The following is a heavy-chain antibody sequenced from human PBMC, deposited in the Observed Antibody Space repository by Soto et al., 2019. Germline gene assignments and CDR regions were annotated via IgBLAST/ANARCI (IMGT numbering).Heavy chain of an antibody. CDR1: GYIFTSYG. CDR2: ISSYNGNT. D-gene: IGHD2-2*01. J-gene: IGHJ5*02. CDR3: ARGPRYCSITTCFPGVTWFDP. V-gene: IGHV1-18*04. Sequence: GSSVKVSCKASGYIFTSYGISWVRQAPGQGLEWMGWISSYNGNTKYAQEVQGRVTMTTDTSTSTTYMELRSLRSDDTAVYYCARGPRYCSITTCFPGVTWFDPWG.